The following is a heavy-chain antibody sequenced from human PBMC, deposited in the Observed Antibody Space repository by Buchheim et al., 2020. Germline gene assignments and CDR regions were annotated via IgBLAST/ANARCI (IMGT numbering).Heavy chain of an antibody. CDR2: ISASGDII. Sequence: EVHLVQSGGGLVQPGGSLRLSCVASGFIFNIHEMNWVRQAPGKGLEWISHISASGDIIYYAVSVKGRFSISRDNAKNSLYLEMNALRAEDTAVYYCARGQWLAAPWGQGSL. CDR3: ARGQWLAAP. D-gene: IGHD6-19*01. J-gene: IGHJ5*02. V-gene: IGHV3-48*03. CDR1: GFIFNIHE.